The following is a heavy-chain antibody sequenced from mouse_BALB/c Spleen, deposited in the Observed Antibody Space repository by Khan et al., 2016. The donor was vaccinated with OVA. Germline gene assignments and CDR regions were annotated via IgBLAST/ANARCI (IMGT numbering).Heavy chain of an antibody. CDR2: IYPGDGNT. CDR3: ARGGITTGYFDY. CDR1: GYTFTGYW. V-gene: IGHV1-87*01. J-gene: IGHJ2*01. D-gene: IGHD1-1*01. Sequence: VQLQQSGTELARPGASVNLSCKASGYTFTGYWMQGVKQRPGQGLEWIGAIYPGDGNTRYTQKFKGKATLTADKSSSTAYMQLSSLASEDSAVYYCARGGITTGYFDYWGQGTTLTVSS.